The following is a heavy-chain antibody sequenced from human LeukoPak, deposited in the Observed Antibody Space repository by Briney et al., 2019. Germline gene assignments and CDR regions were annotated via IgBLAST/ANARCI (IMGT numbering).Heavy chain of an antibody. CDR3: ARDLTYSSGWYRGYNWFDP. V-gene: IGHV4-39*07. CDR1: GGSISSSSYY. Sequence: SETLSLTCTVSGGSISSSSYYWGWIRQPSGKGLEWIGSIYYSGSTYYNPSLKSRVTISVDTSKNQFSLKLSSVTAADTAVYYCARDLTYSSGWYRGYNWFDPWSQGTLVTVSS. D-gene: IGHD6-19*01. J-gene: IGHJ5*02. CDR2: IYYSGST.